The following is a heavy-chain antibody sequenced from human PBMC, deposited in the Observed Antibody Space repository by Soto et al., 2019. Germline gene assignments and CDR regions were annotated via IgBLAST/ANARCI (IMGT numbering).Heavy chain of an antibody. J-gene: IGHJ6*02. CDR3: ARAWLIWFGESYGMDV. V-gene: IGHV3-48*02. CDR2: ISSSSSTI. CDR1: GFTFSSYS. D-gene: IGHD3-10*01. Sequence: GGSLRLSCAASGFTFSSYSMNWVRQAPGKGLEWVSYISSSSSTIYYADSVKGRFTISRDNAKNSLFLQMNSLRDEDMAVYYWARAWLIWFGESYGMDVWGQGTTVTVSS.